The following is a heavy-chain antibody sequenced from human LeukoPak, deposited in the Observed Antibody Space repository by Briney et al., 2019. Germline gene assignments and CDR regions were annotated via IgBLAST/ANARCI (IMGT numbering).Heavy chain of an antibody. CDR3: ARDHDRTWFDP. V-gene: IGHV1-18*01. CDR2: ISAYNGNT. Sequence: ASVKVSFKASGYTFTIYGISWVRQAPGQGLEWMGWISAYNGNTNYAQKLQGRVTMTTDTSTSTAYMELRSLRSDDTAVYYCARDHDRTWFDPWGQGTLVTVSS. J-gene: IGHJ5*02. CDR1: GYTFTIYG. D-gene: IGHD1-7*01.